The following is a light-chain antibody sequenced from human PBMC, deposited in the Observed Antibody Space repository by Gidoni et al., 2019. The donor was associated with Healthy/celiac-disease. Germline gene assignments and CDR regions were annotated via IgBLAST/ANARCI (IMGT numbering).Light chain of an antibody. CDR1: QDISNY. CDR3: QQYDNLPPRT. CDR2: DAS. Sequence: DIQMTQSPSSLSASVGDRVTITCQATQDISNYLNWYQQKPGKAPKLLIYDASNLEAGVPSRCSGSGSGTDFTFTISSLQPEDIATYYCQQYDNLPPRTFGGGTKVEIK. J-gene: IGKJ4*01. V-gene: IGKV1-33*01.